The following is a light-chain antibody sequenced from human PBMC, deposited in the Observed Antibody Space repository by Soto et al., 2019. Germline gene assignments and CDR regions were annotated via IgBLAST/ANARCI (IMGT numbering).Light chain of an antibody. Sequence: QSALTQPGSVSGSPGQSVTISCTGTNSDVGGYNFVSWYQQLPGKAPKLMISAVSQRPSGVSDRFSGSKSGNTASLTISGLQAEYEADYFCCSYTASESRVFGGGTQLTVL. J-gene: IGLJ3*02. V-gene: IGLV2-11*01. CDR2: AVS. CDR3: CSYTASESRV. CDR1: NSDVGGYNF.